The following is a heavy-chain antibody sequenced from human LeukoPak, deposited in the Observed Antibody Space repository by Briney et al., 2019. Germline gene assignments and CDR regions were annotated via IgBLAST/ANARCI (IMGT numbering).Heavy chain of an antibody. Sequence: PGGSLRLSCAASGFTFSSYAMSWVRQAPGKGLEWVSGISVSVTSTYYADSVKRRFTISRDNSKNTLYPQMNSLRAEDTAVYYCAKGWQWLGTLDYWGQGTLVTVSS. CDR3: AKGWQWLGTLDY. D-gene: IGHD6-19*01. V-gene: IGHV3-23*01. CDR2: ISVSVTST. J-gene: IGHJ4*02. CDR1: GFTFSSYA.